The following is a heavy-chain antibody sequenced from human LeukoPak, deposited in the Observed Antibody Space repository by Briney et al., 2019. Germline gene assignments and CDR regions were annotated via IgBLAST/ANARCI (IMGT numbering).Heavy chain of an antibody. V-gene: IGHV4-59*01. D-gene: IGHD3-10*01. CDR2: IYYSGNT. CDR1: GGSISSYY. J-gene: IGHJ6*03. Sequence: PSETLSLTCTVSGGSISSYYWSWIRQPPGKGLEWIGYIYYSGNTNYNPSLKSRVTISVDTSKNQFSLKLSSVTAADTAVYYCAKIEQGGSGSPQYYYYYMDVWGKGTTVTVSS. CDR3: AKIEQGGSGSPQYYYYYMDV.